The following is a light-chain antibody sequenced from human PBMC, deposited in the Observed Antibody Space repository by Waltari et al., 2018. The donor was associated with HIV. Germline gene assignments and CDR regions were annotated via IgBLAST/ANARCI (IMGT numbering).Light chain of an antibody. CDR3: TSYTSISPLAI. Sequence: QSALTQPASVSGSPGQPITISCNGTSSDIAGYASFSWYQQYPGKAPKLRIFGVTNRPSGVSTRFSGSKSGNMASLTISGLQAEDEADYYCTSYTSISPLAIFGGGTQVTVL. CDR1: SSDIAGYAS. V-gene: IGLV2-14*01. CDR2: GVT. J-gene: IGLJ7*01.